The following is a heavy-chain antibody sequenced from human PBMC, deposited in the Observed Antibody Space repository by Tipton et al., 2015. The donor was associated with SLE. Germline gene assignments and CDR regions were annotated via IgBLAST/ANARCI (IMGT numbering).Heavy chain of an antibody. J-gene: IGHJ4*02. CDR2: IHTSGST. CDR3: ATLGELSPKGY. CDR1: GGSISSYY. Sequence: TLSLTCTVSGGSISSYYWSWIRQPAGKGLEWIGHIHTSGSTNYNPSLKSRVTISVDTSKNQFSLKLSSVTAADTAVYYCATLGELSPKGYWGQGTLVTVSS. V-gene: IGHV4-4*07. D-gene: IGHD3-16*02.